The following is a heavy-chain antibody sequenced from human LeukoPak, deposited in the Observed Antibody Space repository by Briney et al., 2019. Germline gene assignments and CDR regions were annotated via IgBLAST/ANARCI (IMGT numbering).Heavy chain of an antibody. Sequence: GGSLRLSCAASGFTFSSYGMHWVRQAPGKGLEWVAFIRYDGSNKYYADSVKGRFTISRDNAKNSLYLQMNSLRAEDAAVYYCARVNYGDYSNWFDPWGQGTLVTVSS. V-gene: IGHV3-30*02. J-gene: IGHJ5*02. CDR3: ARVNYGDYSNWFDP. D-gene: IGHD4-17*01. CDR2: IRYDGSNK. CDR1: GFTFSSYG.